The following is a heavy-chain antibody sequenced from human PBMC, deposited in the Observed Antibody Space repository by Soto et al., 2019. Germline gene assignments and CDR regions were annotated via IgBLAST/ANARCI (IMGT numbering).Heavy chain of an antibody. J-gene: IGHJ6*02. D-gene: IGHD3-10*01. CDR2: IYSSGST. V-gene: IGHV4-39*01. CDR1: GGSIGGSNYF. CDR3: QRRRFGVRGANPMDV. Sequence: NPSETLSLTCTVSGGSIGGSNYFWGWIRQSPGTGLEWLGTIYSSGSTYYNPSLKSRITMSLDTSKNQFSLNLGSVTAADTAVYYCQRRRFGVRGANPMDVSGPRTKVTVYS.